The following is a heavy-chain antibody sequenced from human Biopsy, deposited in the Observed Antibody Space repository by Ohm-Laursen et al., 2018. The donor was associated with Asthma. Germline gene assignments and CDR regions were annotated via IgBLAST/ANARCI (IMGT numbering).Heavy chain of an antibody. D-gene: IGHD5-12*01. CDR2: FNPGNGNA. Sequence: AASVKVSCKASGYNFISFAIHWVRQAPGQRPEWMGWFNPGNGNAKVSEKFQGRVSITRDTSATTAYLEVGSLTSEDTAVYYCARSAETYSGFDSNYYGMDVWGQGTRVTVSS. CDR1: GYNFISFA. CDR3: ARSAETYSGFDSNYYGMDV. J-gene: IGHJ6*02. V-gene: IGHV1-3*01.